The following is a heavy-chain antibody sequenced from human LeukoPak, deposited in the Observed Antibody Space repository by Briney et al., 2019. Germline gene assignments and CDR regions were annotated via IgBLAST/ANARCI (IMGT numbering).Heavy chain of an antibody. Sequence: GGSLRLSCAASGFTFSSYDMHWVRQATGKGLEWVSAIGTAGDTYYPGSVKGRFTISRENAKNSLYLQMNSLRAGDTAVYYCVRSNYRYGMDVWGQGTTVTVSS. D-gene: IGHD4-4*01. CDR1: GFTFSSYD. CDR2: IGTAGDT. J-gene: IGHJ6*02. CDR3: VRSNYRYGMDV. V-gene: IGHV3-13*01.